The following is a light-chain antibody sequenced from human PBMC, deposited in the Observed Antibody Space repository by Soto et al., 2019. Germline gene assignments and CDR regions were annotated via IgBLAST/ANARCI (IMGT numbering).Light chain of an antibody. Sequence: IVITQSPSTLYVSPGERATPSCRASQNINTKLAWYQQKPAQAPRLLIYGASTRDTGITAKFSGGGSGKEFTITISSLQSEDSAIYYCQQYHNWPRTFGQGTRWIS. V-gene: IGKV3-15*01. J-gene: IGKJ1*01. CDR3: QQYHNWPRT. CDR1: QNINTK. CDR2: GAS.